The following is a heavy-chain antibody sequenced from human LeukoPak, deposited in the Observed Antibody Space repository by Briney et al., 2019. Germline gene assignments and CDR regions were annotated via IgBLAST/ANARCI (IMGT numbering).Heavy chain of an antibody. Sequence: PSETLSLTCAVYGGSFSGYYWSWIRQPPGKGLEWIGEINHSGSTNYNPSLKSRVTTSVDTSKNQFSLKLSSVTAADTAVYYCARGLNWLSSTRGRYYYYYYMDVWGKGTTVTVSS. D-gene: IGHD2-2*01. V-gene: IGHV4-34*01. CDR2: INHSGST. CDR3: ARGLNWLSSTRGRYYYYYYMDV. J-gene: IGHJ6*03. CDR1: GGSFSGYY.